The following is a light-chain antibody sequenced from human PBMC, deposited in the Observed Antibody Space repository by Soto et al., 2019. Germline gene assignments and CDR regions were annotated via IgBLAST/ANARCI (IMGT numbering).Light chain of an antibody. Sequence: EFVLTQSPGTLSLSPGERATLSCRASQTVSNNLAWYQQEPGQAPRLLMYGASTRATGIPARFSGSGSGTEFTLTITSLQPEDFAVYYCQQYNYLITFGQGTRLEIK. CDR2: GAS. CDR3: QQYNYLIT. CDR1: QTVSNN. J-gene: IGKJ5*01. V-gene: IGKV3-15*01.